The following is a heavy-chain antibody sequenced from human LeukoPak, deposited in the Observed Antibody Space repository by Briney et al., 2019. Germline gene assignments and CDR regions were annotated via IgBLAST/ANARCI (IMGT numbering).Heavy chain of an antibody. D-gene: IGHD3-22*01. Sequence: PSETLSLTCAVYGGSFSGYYWSWIRQPPGKGLEWIGEINHSGSTNYNPSLKSRVTISVDTSKNQFSLKLSSVTAADTAVYYCARHSYYYDSSGYYYAAPFDYWGQGTLVTVSS. CDR2: INHSGST. CDR1: GGSFSGYY. CDR3: ARHSYYYDSSGYYYAAPFDY. J-gene: IGHJ4*02. V-gene: IGHV4-34*01.